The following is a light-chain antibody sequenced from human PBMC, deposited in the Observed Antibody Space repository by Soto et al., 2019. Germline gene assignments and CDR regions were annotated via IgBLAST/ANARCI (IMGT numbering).Light chain of an antibody. J-gene: IGLJ2*01. CDR1: SSDVGGYNY. V-gene: IGLV2-14*01. CDR3: SSYTSSSTLDVV. CDR2: DVS. Sequence: QSALTQPASVSGSPGQSITISCTGTSSDVGGYNYVSWYQQHPGKAPKLMISDVSNRPSGVSNRFSGSKSGNTASLTISGLQAEYEAEYYCSSYTSSSTLDVVFGGGTKLTVL.